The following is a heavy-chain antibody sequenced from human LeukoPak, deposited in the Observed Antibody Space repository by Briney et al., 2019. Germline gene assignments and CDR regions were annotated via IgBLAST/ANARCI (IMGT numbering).Heavy chain of an antibody. Sequence: ASVKVSCKASGYTFTVYYMHWVRQPPGQGLEWMGWIDPNSGGTNYAQKFRGRVTTTRYTSISTAHMELSRVRSDDTAVYYCALFGVVTLFDYWGQGTLVTVSS. CDR2: IDPNSGGT. D-gene: IGHD3-3*01. CDR1: GYTFTVYY. CDR3: ALFGVVTLFDY. V-gene: IGHV1-2*02. J-gene: IGHJ4*02.